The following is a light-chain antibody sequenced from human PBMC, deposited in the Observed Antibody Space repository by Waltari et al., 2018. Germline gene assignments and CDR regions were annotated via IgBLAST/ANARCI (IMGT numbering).Light chain of an antibody. Sequence: EIVLTHSPGTLSLSPGERATLSCRASQSVSSNYLGWYQQKPGQAPRVLIYAAINRAPGIPDRFSGSGSGTDFTLTISRLEPEDFAVYYCQQYVTSPWTFGQGTKVEIK. CDR1: QSVSSNY. J-gene: IGKJ1*01. CDR2: AAI. CDR3: QQYVTSPWT. V-gene: IGKV3-20*01.